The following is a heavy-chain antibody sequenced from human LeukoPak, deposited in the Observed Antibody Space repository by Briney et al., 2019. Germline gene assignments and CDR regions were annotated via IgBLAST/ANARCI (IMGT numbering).Heavy chain of an antibody. Sequence: GRSLRLSCAASGFTFSSYAMHWVRQAPGKGLEWVAVISYDGSNKYYADCAKGRFTISRDNSKNTLYLQMNSLRAEATAVYYCARGGHSSGWYGDAFDIWGQGTMVTVSS. D-gene: IGHD6-19*01. CDR1: GFTFSSYA. J-gene: IGHJ3*02. CDR3: ARGGHSSGWYGDAFDI. V-gene: IGHV3-30*04. CDR2: ISYDGSNK.